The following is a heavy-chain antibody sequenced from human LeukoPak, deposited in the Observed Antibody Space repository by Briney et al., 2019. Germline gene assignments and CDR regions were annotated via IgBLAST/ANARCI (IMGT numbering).Heavy chain of an antibody. CDR1: GYTLTELS. J-gene: IGHJ3*02. CDR3: ATDPPGYSYGYYAFDI. Sequence: GASVKVSCKVSGYTLTELSMHWVRQAPGKGLEWMGGFDPEDGETIYAQKFQGRVTMTEDTSTDTAYMELSSLRSEDTAVYYCATDPPGYSYGYYAFDIWGQGTMVTVSS. V-gene: IGHV1-24*01. CDR2: FDPEDGET. D-gene: IGHD5-18*01.